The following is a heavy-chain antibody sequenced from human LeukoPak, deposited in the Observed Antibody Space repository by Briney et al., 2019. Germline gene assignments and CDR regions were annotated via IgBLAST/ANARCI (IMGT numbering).Heavy chain of an antibody. D-gene: IGHD3-22*01. Sequence: ASVKVSFKASGGTFTSYAISWVRQAPGQGLEWMGGIIPIFGTANYAQKFQGRVTITTDESTSTAYMELSSLRSEDTAVYYCAREKSYYDSSGYYWFDPWGQGTLVTVSS. CDR1: GGTFTSYA. J-gene: IGHJ5*02. V-gene: IGHV1-69*05. CDR2: IIPIFGTA. CDR3: AREKSYYDSSGYYWFDP.